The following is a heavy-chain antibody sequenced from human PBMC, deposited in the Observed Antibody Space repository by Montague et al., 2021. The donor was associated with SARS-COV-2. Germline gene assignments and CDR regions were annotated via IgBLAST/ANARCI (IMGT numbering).Heavy chain of an antibody. D-gene: IGHD1-26*01. Sequence: PALVKPTQTLTLTCTFSGFSLNTSGVDVTWVRQPPGKALEWLAFIYWNDYKHYSPSVKSRITITKDTSKNQVVLIMTNMDPVDTGTYYCAHDDVGNRGFEFWGQGTLVTVSS. J-gene: IGHJ4*02. CDR2: IYWNDYK. CDR3: AHDDVGNRGFEF. V-gene: IGHV2-5*01. CDR1: GFSLNTSGVD.